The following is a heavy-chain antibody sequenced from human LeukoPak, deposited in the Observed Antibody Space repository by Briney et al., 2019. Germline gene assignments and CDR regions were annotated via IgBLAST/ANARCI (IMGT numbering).Heavy chain of an antibody. V-gene: IGHV3-7*01. CDR2: IKYDGSDK. CDR1: GFTFRDYW. CDR3: ARRNLFDY. Sequence: GGSLRLSCVASGFTFRDYWMTWVRQAPGKGLECVANIKYDGSDKYYVDSVKGRFTISRDNAKNSVYLQMNSLGVEDTAVYYCARRNLFDYWGQGTVVTVSS. J-gene: IGHJ4*02. D-gene: IGHD1-14*01.